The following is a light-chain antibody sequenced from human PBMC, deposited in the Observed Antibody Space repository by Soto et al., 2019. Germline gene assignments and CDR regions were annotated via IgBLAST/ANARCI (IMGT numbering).Light chain of an antibody. V-gene: IGKV3-20*01. CDR1: QSVSYNQ. Sequence: EIVLTQSPGTLSLSPGERATLSCRASQSVSYNQLAWYQQKPGQAPRLLLYVASVRAKGIPDRFSGSGSGTEFTLTVSRLEPDDFAVYYCQQYGSSPSWTFGQGTKVDIK. CDR2: VAS. J-gene: IGKJ1*01. CDR3: QQYGSSPSWT.